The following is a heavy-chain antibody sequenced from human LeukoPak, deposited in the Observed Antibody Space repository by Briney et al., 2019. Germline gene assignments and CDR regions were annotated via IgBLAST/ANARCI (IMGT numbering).Heavy chain of an antibody. CDR1: GFTFSSYG. J-gene: IGHJ4*02. V-gene: IGHV3-30*18. CDR2: ISYDVSNK. D-gene: IGHD2-15*01. CDR3: AKDLRRQVVVAATGYYFDY. Sequence: GRSLRLSCAASGFTFSSYGMHWVRQAPGKGLEWVAVISYDVSNKYYAESVKGRFTISRDNSKNTLYLQMNSLRTEDTAVYCCAKDLRRQVVVAATGYYFDYWGQGTLVTVSS.